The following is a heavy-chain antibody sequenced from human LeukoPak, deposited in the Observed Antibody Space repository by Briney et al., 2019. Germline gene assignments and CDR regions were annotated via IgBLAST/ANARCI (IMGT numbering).Heavy chain of an antibody. J-gene: IGHJ4*02. CDR3: ARFEGVATGFDY. CDR2: ISSSGST. D-gene: IGHD3-16*01. V-gene: IGHV4-61*02. CDR1: GDSISSGDYY. Sequence: SQTLSLTCTVSGDSISSGDYYWSWIRQPAGKGLEWIGRISSSGSTNYNPSLKSRVTISVDTSKNQFSLKLSSVTAADTAVYYCARFEGVATGFDYWGQGTLVTVSS.